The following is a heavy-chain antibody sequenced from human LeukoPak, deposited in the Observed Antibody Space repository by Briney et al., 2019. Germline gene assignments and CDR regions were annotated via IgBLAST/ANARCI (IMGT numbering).Heavy chain of an antibody. CDR3: ARDERFCNGDNHYPNLGY. D-gene: IGHD2-15*01. Sequence: ASVKVSCKASGYTFTGYYLFWVRQAPGQGLEWMGWINPNTGDTRYGQKFQGRVTLTRDTSIRTTYMELSSLRSDDTAVYYCARDERFCNGDNHYPNLGYWGQGTLVTVSS. V-gene: IGHV1-2*02. CDR1: GYTFTGYY. J-gene: IGHJ4*02. CDR2: INPNTGDT.